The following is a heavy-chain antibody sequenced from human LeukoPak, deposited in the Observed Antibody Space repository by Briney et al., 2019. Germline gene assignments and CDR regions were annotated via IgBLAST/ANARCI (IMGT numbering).Heavy chain of an antibody. V-gene: IGHV3-20*04. CDR3: ARGGTDSGSFHYYMDV. CDR1: GFTFSSYE. CDR2: INWNGGST. Sequence: GGSLRLSCAASGFTFSSYEMNWVRQAPGKGLEWVSGINWNGGSTGYADSVKGRFTISRDNAKNSLYLQMNSLRAEDTALYYCARGGTDSGSFHYYMDVWGKGTTVTVSS. D-gene: IGHD3-10*01. J-gene: IGHJ6*03.